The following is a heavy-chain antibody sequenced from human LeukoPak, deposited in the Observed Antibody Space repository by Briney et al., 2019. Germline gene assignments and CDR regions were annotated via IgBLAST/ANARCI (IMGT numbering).Heavy chain of an antibody. CDR2: IYYTGST. V-gene: IGHV4-31*03. CDR1: GFSLSTRGMC. CDR3: ARGTGGAAAADFDP. D-gene: IGHD6-13*01. J-gene: IGHJ5*02. Sequence: SGPTLVNPTQTLTLTCTFSGFSLSTRGMCVSWIRQHPGKGLEWIGAIYYTGSTYYNPSLKSRATISVDTSKNHFSLKLTSVTAADTAVYYCARGTGGAAAADFDPWGQGTLVTVSS.